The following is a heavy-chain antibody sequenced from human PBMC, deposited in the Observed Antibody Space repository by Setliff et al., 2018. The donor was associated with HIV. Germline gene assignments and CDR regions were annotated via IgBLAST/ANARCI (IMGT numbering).Heavy chain of an antibody. J-gene: IGHJ3*02. D-gene: IGHD3-3*02. CDR3: ARGDQLGLDI. V-gene: IGHV4-4*07. CDR2: FYGTAST. CDR1: GGSMSSHY. Sequence: SETLSLTCTVSGGSMSSHYWNWIRQSAGKGLEWIGHFYGTASTNYSPSLKSRLTISVDTWENEVSLKLSSVTAADTAIYYCARGDQLGLDIWGQGTKVTVSS.